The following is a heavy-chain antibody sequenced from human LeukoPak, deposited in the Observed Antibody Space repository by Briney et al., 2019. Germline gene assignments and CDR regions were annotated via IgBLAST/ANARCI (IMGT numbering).Heavy chain of an antibody. CDR1: GYTFTSYG. D-gene: IGHD4-17*01. CDR2: ISAYKDNT. V-gene: IGHV1-18*01. Sequence: ASVKVSCKASGYTFTSYGISWVRQAPGQGLEWMGWISAYKDNTNYAQNLQGRVTMTTDTSTSTAYMELRSLRSDDTAAYYCARKNYGESGDYWGQGTLVTVSS. J-gene: IGHJ4*02. CDR3: ARKNYGESGDY.